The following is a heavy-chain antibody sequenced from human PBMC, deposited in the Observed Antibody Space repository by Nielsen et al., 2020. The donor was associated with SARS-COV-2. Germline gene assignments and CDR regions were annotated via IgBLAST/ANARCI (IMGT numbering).Heavy chain of an antibody. CDR3: ANFDIPHTFGLADY. CDR2: ISGSGGST. CDR1: GFTFSSYA. J-gene: IGHJ4*02. V-gene: IGHV3-23*01. D-gene: IGHD3-3*01. Sequence: GESLKISCAASGFTFSSYAMSWVRQAPGKGLEWVSAISGSGGSTYYADSVKGRFTISRDNSKNTLYLQMNSLRAEDTAVYYCANFDIPHTFGLADYWGQGTLVTVSS.